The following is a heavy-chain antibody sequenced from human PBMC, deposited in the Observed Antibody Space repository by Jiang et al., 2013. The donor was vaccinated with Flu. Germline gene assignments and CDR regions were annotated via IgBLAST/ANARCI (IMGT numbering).Heavy chain of an antibody. Sequence: QLVESGGGVAQPGESPRLSCAASGFTFSYYAMSWVRQAPGKGLEWMASIRFDGSDKYYAESVKGRFTISRDNSKSTLYLQMNSLRAEDTSVYYCATLRGSSYDTYLADCWGQGTLVTVSS. CDR2: IRFDGSDK. V-gene: IGHV3-30*02. D-gene: IGHD3-9*01. CDR1: GFTFSYYA. J-gene: IGHJ4*02. CDR3: ATLRGSSYDTYLADC.